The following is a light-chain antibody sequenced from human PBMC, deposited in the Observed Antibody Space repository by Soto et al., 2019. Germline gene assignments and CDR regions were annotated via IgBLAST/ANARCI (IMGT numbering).Light chain of an antibody. CDR2: KAS. J-gene: IGKJ1*01. CDR1: QSISSW. Sequence: DIQMTQSPSTLSASVGDRVTITCRACQSISSWLAWYQQKPGKAPKLLIYKASSLESGVPSRFSGSGSGTEFTLNISSLQPDDFATYYCQQYNSYSWTFGQGTKVEIK. CDR3: QQYNSYSWT. V-gene: IGKV1-5*03.